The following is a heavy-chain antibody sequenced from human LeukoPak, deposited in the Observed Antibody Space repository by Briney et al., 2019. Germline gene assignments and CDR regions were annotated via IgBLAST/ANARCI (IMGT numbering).Heavy chain of an antibody. V-gene: IGHV3-7*01. D-gene: IGHD2-21*01. J-gene: IGHJ4*02. CDR3: ASLASFHKNDY. Sequence: PGGSLRLSCAASGLTFSSYWMSWVRQAPGKGLEWVANIKQDGSEKYYVDSVKGRFTISRDNAKNSLYLQMNSLRAEDTAVYYCASLASFHKNDYWGQGTLVTVSS. CDR2: IKQDGSEK. CDR1: GLTFSSYW.